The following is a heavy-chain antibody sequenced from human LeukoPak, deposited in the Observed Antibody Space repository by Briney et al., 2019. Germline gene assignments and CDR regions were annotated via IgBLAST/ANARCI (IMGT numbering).Heavy chain of an antibody. D-gene: IGHD3-10*01. CDR2: IYHSGST. Sequence: SSETLSLTCAVSGGSISGGGYSWSWIRQPPGKGLEWIGYIYHSGSTYYNPSLKSRVTISVDRSKNQFSLKLSSVTAADTAVYYCARNHDYYGSGSSLPHFDYWGQGTLVTVSS. V-gene: IGHV4-30-2*01. CDR3: ARNHDYYGSGSSLPHFDY. J-gene: IGHJ4*02. CDR1: GGSISGGGYS.